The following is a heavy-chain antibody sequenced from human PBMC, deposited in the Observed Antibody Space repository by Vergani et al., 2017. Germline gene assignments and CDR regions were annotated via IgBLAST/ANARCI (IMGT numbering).Heavy chain of an antibody. CDR1: GFTFSSYS. V-gene: IGHV3-21*01. CDR3: ARRNVFDC. CDR2: ISSSSSYI. J-gene: IGHJ4*02. D-gene: IGHD1-1*01. Sequence: EVQLVESGGGLVKPGGSLRLSCAASGFTFSSYSMHWVRQAPGKGLEWVSSISSSSSYIYYADSVKGRFTISRDNAKNSLYRQMNSLSAEDTAVYYCARRNVFDCWRQGALVTVSS.